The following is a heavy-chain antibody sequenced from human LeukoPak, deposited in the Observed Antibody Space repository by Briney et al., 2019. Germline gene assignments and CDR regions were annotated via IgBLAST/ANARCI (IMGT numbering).Heavy chain of an antibody. CDR3: AKDPNGDYIGTFDI. J-gene: IGHJ3*02. Sequence: PGRSLRLSCAASGFTFSSYWMHWVRQAPGKGLVWVSRINGDETRTNYADSVQGRFAISRDNSKNTLYLQMNSLRAEDTAVYYCAKDPNGDYIGTFDIWGQGTMVTVSS. CDR1: GFTFSSYW. D-gene: IGHD4-17*01. CDR2: INGDETRT. V-gene: IGHV3-74*01.